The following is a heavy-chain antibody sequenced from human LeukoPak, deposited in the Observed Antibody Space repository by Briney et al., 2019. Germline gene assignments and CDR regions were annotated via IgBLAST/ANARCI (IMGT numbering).Heavy chain of an antibody. CDR1: GYSFSSYW. D-gene: IGHD2-15*01. CDR2: IYPGDSDT. CDR3: ARGEMRYCSGGYCCDY. J-gene: IGHJ4*02. V-gene: IGHV5-51*01. Sequence: GESLKISCKGSGYSFSSYWIAWVRQMPGKGLEWMGIIYPGDSDTRYSPSFQGQVTISADKSISTAYLQWSSLKASDTAMYYCARGEMRYCSGGYCCDYCGQGTLVTVSS.